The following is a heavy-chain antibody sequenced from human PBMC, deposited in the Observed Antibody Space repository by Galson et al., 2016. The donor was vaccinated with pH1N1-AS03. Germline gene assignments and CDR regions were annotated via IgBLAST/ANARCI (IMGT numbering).Heavy chain of an antibody. CDR2: IYHGGRT. D-gene: IGHD6-19*01. Sequence: TLSLTCSVSGYSITTGHYWGWIRQPPGKGLEWIGSIYHGGRTEYNPSLKSRVTISEDTSKNQFSLRLSSVTAADTALYYCARSPRTIAVAGTFPSRFDPWGQGMLVTVSS. J-gene: IGHJ5*02. CDR3: ARSPRTIAVAGTFPSRFDP. CDR1: GYSITTGHY. V-gene: IGHV4-38-2*01.